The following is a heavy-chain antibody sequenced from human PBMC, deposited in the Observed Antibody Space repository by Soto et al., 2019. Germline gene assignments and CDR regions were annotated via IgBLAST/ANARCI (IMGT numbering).Heavy chain of an antibody. V-gene: IGHV4-30-2*01. CDR2: IYHSGST. J-gene: IGHJ5*02. CDR3: ARFSQVGLWFGELPGGWFDP. Sequence: SETLSLTCAVSGGSISSGGYSWSWIRQPPGKGLEWIGYIYHSGSTYYNPSLKSRVTISVDRSKNQFSLKLSSVTAADTAVYYCARFSQVGLWFGELPGGWFDPWGQGTLVTVSS. D-gene: IGHD3-10*01. CDR1: GGSISSGGYS.